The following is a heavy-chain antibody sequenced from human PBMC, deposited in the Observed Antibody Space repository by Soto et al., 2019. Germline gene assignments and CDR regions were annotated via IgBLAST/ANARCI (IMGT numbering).Heavy chain of an antibody. V-gene: IGHV5-51*01. Sequence: GESLKISCKASGYSFSFYWIGWVRQMPGKGLEWMAIMYPDDSDIRYSPSFEAHVTISADKSTSTAFLQWSSLKASDTAMYYCATAYVYDFENSNYYRDAFDIWGQGTLVTVSS. CDR1: GYSFSFYW. CDR3: ATAYVYDFENSNYYRDAFDI. CDR2: MYPDDSDI. D-gene: IGHD3-22*01. J-gene: IGHJ3*02.